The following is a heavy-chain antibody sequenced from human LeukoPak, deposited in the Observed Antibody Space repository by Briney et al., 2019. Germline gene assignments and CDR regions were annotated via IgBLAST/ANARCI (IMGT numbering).Heavy chain of an antibody. CDR1: GGSISSSSYY. D-gene: IGHD2-15*01. CDR2: IYYSGST. V-gene: IGHV4-39*01. CDR3: ARVVNYVDY. Sequence: SETLSLTCTVSGGSISSSSYYWGWIRQPPGKGLEWIGSIYYSGSTYYNPSLKSRVTISVDTSKNQFSLKLSSVTAADTAVYYCARVVNYVDYWGQGTLVTVSS. J-gene: IGHJ4*02.